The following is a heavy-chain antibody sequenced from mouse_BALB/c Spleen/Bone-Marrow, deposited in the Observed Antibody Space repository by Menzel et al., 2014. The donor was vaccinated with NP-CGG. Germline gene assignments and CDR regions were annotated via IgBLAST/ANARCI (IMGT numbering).Heavy chain of an antibody. CDR2: IRNKANGYTT. J-gene: IGHJ4*01. V-gene: IGHV7-3*02. D-gene: IGHD2-12*01. Sequence: EVQLVESGGGLVQPGGSLRLSCATSGFTFTDYYMSWVRQPPGKALEWLGFIRNKANGYTTEYSASVKGRFTISRDNSQSILYLQMNTLRAEGSATYYCARNYDGAMDYWGQGTSVTVSS. CDR3: ARNYDGAMDY. CDR1: GFTFTDYY.